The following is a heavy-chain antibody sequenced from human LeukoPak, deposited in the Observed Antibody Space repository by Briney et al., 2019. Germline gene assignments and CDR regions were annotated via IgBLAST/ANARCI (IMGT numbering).Heavy chain of an antibody. CDR1: GITFSSYA. V-gene: IGHV3-23*01. CDR3: AKDPGNYFDY. Sequence: GSLRLSCGAFGITFSSYALSWVRQAPGKGLEWGSAISGSGGSTYYADSVKGRFTISRDNSKNTLYLQMNSLRAEDTAVYYCAKDPGNYFDYWGQGTLVTVSS. J-gene: IGHJ4*02. CDR2: ISGSGGST.